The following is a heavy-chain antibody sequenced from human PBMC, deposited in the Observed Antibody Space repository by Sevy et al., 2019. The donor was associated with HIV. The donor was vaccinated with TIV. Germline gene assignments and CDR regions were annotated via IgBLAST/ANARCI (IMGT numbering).Heavy chain of an antibody. CDR1: GFTFSSYG. CDR2: IRDDGSNK. Sequence: GGSLRLSCAASGFTFSSYGMHWVRQAPGKGLEWVAFIRDDGSNKYYADSVKGRFTISRDNSKNTLYLQMNSLRAEDTAVYYGAKEPTERLHVYWGQGTLVTVSS. CDR3: AKEPTERLHVY. D-gene: IGHD1-1*01. J-gene: IGHJ4*02. V-gene: IGHV3-30*02.